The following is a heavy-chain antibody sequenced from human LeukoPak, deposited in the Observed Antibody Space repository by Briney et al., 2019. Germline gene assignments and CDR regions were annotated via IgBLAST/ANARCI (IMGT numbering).Heavy chain of an antibody. D-gene: IGHD3-10*01. Sequence: PGGSLRLSCAASGFTFSNAWMSWVRQAPGKGLEWVGRIKSKTDGGTTDYAAPVKGRFTISRDDSKNTLYLQMNSLKTEDTAVYYCTTSLWFGELLDDYWGQGTLVTVSS. CDR2: IKSKTDGGTT. CDR3: TTSLWFGELLDDY. V-gene: IGHV3-15*01. J-gene: IGHJ4*02. CDR1: GFTFSNAW.